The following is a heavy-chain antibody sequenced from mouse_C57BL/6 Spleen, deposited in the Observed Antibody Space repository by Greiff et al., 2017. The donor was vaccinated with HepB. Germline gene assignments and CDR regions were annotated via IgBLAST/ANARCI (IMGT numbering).Heavy chain of an antibody. Sequence: QVHVKQSGAELVKPGASVKLSCKASGYTFTEYTIHWVKQRSGQGLEWIGWFYPGSGSIKYNEKFKDKATLTADKSSSTVYMELSRLTSEDSAVYFCARHEESEGAYTGYFDYWGQGTTLTVSS. CDR3: ARHEESEGAYTGYFDY. D-gene: IGHD1-3*01. V-gene: IGHV1-62-2*01. CDR2: FYPGSGSI. J-gene: IGHJ2*01. CDR1: GYTFTEYT.